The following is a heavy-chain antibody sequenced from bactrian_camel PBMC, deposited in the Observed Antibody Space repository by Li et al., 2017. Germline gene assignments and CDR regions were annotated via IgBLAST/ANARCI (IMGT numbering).Heavy chain of an antibody. J-gene: IGHJ4*01. Sequence: HVQLVESGGGSVQAGGSLRLSCAVSGYDYKSCSMGWYRQAPGQERELVATIIGGGATFLADSVKGRFTISQDNAKNMVYLQMNSLKPEDTAVYYCHTCGGGRTGREDYWGQGTQVTVS. V-gene: IGHV3S53*01. CDR2: IIGGGAT. CDR3: HTCGGGRTGREDY. D-gene: IGHD5*01. CDR1: GYDYKSCS.